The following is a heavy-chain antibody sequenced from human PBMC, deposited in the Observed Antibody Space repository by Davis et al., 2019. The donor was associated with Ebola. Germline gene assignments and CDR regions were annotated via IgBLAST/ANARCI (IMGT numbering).Heavy chain of an antibody. V-gene: IGHV3-30-3*01. CDR2: ISYDGSNK. Sequence: PGGSLRLSCAASGFTFSSYAMHWVRQAPGKGLEWVAVISYDGSNKYYADSVKGRFTISRDNSKNTLYLQMNSLRAEDTAVYYCARAEGGDILILPPSWPYYYYGMDVWGKGTTVTVSS. J-gene: IGHJ6*04. CDR1: GFTFSSYA. CDR3: ARAEGGDILILPPSWPYYYYGMDV. D-gene: IGHD3-16*01.